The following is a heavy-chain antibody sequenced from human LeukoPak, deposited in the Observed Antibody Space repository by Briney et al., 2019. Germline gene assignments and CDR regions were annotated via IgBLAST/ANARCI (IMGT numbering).Heavy chain of an antibody. CDR1: GFTFSSYA. Sequence: GGSLRLSCAASGFTFSSYAMSWVRQAPGKGLEWVSAISGSGGSTYYADSVKGRFTISRDNSKNTLYLQMNSLRAEDTAVYYCAKDWGITMVRGVIISFDYWGQGTLVTVSS. V-gene: IGHV3-23*01. D-gene: IGHD3-10*01. CDR2: ISGSGGST. CDR3: AKDWGITMVRGVIISFDY. J-gene: IGHJ4*02.